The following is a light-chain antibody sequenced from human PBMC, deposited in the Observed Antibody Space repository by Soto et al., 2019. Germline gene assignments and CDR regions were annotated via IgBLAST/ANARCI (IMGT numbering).Light chain of an antibody. CDR1: QTISSW. CDR2: KAS. CDR3: QHYNSYSEA. V-gene: IGKV1-5*03. Sequence: DIQITQSPSTLSGSVGDRVTITWRASQTISSWLAWYQQKPGKPPKILIYKASTLKSGVPSRFRGSGSGTEFTLTISSLQPDDFSTYYCQHYNSYSEAFGQGTKVDIK. J-gene: IGKJ1*01.